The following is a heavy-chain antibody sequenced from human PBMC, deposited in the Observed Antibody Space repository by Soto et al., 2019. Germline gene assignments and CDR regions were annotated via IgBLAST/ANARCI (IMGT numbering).Heavy chain of an antibody. CDR3: ARVPPRISMIGVVIMDAFDI. CDR1: DGSISSSSFY. D-gene: IGHD3-22*01. Sequence: SETLSLTCTVSDGSISSSSFYLSWIRQPPGKGLELIGSIYYSGSTYYNPSLESRVTISVDMSKNHVSLKLRSVTAADTAVYYCARVPPRISMIGVVIMDAFDIWGQGTTVTVSS. CDR2: IYYSGST. V-gene: IGHV4-39*02. J-gene: IGHJ3*02.